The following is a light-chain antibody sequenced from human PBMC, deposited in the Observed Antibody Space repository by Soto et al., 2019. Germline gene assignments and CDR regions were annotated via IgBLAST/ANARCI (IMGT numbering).Light chain of an antibody. CDR3: SSYTGGNPSYV. CDR2: EVT. Sequence: QSALTQPPSASGSPGQSVTIYCTGTSSDVCGYDYVSWYQQHPSKAHKLMIYEVTIRPSGVSDRFSGSKSGNTASLTVSGLQAEDEADYYCSSYTGGNPSYVFGTGTKVTVL. V-gene: IGLV2-8*01. CDR1: SSDVCGYDY. J-gene: IGLJ1*01.